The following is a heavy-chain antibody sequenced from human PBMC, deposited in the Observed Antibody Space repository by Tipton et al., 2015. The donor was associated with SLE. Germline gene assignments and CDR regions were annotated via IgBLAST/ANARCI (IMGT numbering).Heavy chain of an antibody. CDR1: GFTFSSYG. CDR3: ARARPENILIAPFDY. D-gene: IGHD2/OR15-2a*01. CDR2: ISYDGSNK. Sequence: RSLRLSCAASGFTFSSYGMHWVRQAPGKGLEWVAVISYDGSNKYYADSVKGRFTISRDNSKNTLYLQMNSLRAEDTAVYYCARARPENILIAPFDYWGQGTLVTVSS. V-gene: IGHV3-30*03. J-gene: IGHJ4*02.